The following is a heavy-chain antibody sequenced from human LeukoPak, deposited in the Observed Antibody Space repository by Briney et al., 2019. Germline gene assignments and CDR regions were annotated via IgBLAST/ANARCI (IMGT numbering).Heavy chain of an antibody. Sequence: GASVKVSCKAFGYTFTGYYMHWVRQAPGHGLEWMGWINPNSGSRSYAQKFQGRVTMTRDTSISTAYMELSRLKSDDTAVYYCARGDGYSYGYLGYWGEGALVTVSS. CDR1: GYTFTGYY. CDR2: INPNSGSR. D-gene: IGHD5-18*01. J-gene: IGHJ4*02. V-gene: IGHV1-2*02. CDR3: ARGDGYSYGYLGY.